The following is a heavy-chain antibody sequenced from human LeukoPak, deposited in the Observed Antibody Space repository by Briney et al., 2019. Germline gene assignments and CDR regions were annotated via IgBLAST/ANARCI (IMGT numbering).Heavy chain of an antibody. D-gene: IGHD6-19*01. J-gene: IGHJ4*02. CDR1: GGSISSYY. CDR2: IYYSGST. Sequence: SETLSLTCTVSGGSISSYYWGWIRQPPGKGLEWIGSIYYSGSTYYNPSLKSRVTISVDTSKNQFSLKLSSVTAADTAVYYCARVKAGTLFFDYWGQGTLVTVSS. V-gene: IGHV4-39*07. CDR3: ARVKAGTLFFDY.